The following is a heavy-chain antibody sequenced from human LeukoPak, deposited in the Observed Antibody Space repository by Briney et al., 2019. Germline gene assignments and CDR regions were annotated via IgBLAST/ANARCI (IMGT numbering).Heavy chain of an antibody. Sequence: SETLSLTCTVSGGSISSYYWSWIRQPPGKGLEWIGYIYYSGRTNYNPSLKSRVTISVDTSKNQFSLKLSSVTAADTAVYYCARAIKHSSGWYRGSGHWFDPWGQGTLVTVSS. CDR1: GGSISSYY. V-gene: IGHV4-59*08. J-gene: IGHJ5*02. CDR2: IYYSGRT. D-gene: IGHD6-19*01. CDR3: ARAIKHSSGWYRGSGHWFDP.